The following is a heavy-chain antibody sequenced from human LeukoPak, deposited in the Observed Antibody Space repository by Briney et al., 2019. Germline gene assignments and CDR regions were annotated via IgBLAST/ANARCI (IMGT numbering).Heavy chain of an antibody. V-gene: IGHV3-23*01. J-gene: IGHJ5*02. CDR1: GFTFSNYA. CDR3: AKTQGYYDA. Sequence: PGGSLRLSCVASGFTFSNYAMTWVRQAPGKGLGMVSGIYGDDDKTVYGDAVKGRFTISRDNSKNTLFLQMNSLRADDTAVYYCAKTQGYYDAWGRGALVTVSS. CDR2: IYGDDDKT. D-gene: IGHD2-15*01.